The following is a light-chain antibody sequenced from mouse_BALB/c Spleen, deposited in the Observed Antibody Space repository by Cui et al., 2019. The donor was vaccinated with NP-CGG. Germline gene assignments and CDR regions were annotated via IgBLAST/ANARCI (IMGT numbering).Light chain of an antibody. CDR3: ALWYSNHWV. J-gene: IGLJ1*01. V-gene: IGLV1*01. CDR1: TGAITTSNY. Sequence: QAVVTQESALTTSPGETVTLTCSPSTGAITTSNYANCVQEKPDHLFTGLIGGTNNRAPGVPAKFSGSLIGDKAALTITGTQTEDEAIYFCALWYSNHWVFGGGTKLTVL. CDR2: GTN.